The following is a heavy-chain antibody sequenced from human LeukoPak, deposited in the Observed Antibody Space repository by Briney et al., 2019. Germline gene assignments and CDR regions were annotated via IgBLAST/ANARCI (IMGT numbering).Heavy chain of an antibody. Sequence: GGSLRLSCAVSGFTFSNYWMNWVRQAPGKGLEWVANIKQDGSETYYVGSVKGRFTISRDNAKNSLFLQMNSLRAEDTAVYYCARVYSSLWAPSFDYWGQGALVTVSS. V-gene: IGHV3-7*05. CDR1: GFTFSNYW. CDR2: IKQDGSET. D-gene: IGHD3-22*01. J-gene: IGHJ4*02. CDR3: ARVYSSLWAPSFDY.